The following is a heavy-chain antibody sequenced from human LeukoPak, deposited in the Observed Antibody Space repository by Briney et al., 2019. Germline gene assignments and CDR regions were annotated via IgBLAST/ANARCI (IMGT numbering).Heavy chain of an antibody. V-gene: IGHV1-8*01. CDR3: ARGSTTTQLTPGY. D-gene: IGHD5-24*01. CDR1: GYTFTSYD. Sequence: ASVKVSCKASGYTFTSYDINWVRQATGQGLEWMGWMNPNSGNTGYAQKFQGRVTMTRNTSISTAYMELSSLRSEDTAVYYCARGSTTTQLTPGYWGQETLVTVSS. J-gene: IGHJ4*02. CDR2: MNPNSGNT.